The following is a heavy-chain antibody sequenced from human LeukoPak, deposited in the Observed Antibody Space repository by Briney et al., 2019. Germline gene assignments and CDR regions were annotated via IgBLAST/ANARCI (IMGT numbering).Heavy chain of an antibody. CDR2: INHSGST. V-gene: IGHV4-34*01. Sequence: PSETLSLTCAVYGGSFSGYYWSWIRQPPGKGLEWIGEINHSGSTNYNASLKSRVPISVETTKNQSSLKLSSVTAADTAVYYCARYGMVVVPAAIKRNWFDPWGQGTLVTVSS. CDR1: GGSFSGYY. CDR3: ARYGMVVVPAAIKRNWFDP. D-gene: IGHD2-2*01. J-gene: IGHJ5*02.